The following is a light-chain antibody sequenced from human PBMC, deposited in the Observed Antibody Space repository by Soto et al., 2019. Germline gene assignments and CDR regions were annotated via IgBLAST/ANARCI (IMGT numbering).Light chain of an antibody. Sequence: QSALTQPHSVPGSPGQSVTISCTGTSTDVGGYNYVSWYQHLPGKAPKLIIYDVNKRPSGVPDRCSGSKSGNTAPLTISGVEADDEAEYYCCSYAVTRVFGGGTKLTVL. J-gene: IGLJ3*02. V-gene: IGLV2-11*01. CDR1: STDVGGYNY. CDR3: CSYAVTRV. CDR2: DVN.